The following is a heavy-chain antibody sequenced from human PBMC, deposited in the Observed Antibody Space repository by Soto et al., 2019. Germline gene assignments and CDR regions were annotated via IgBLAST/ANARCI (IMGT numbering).Heavy chain of an antibody. CDR2: ISSSSSYI. CDR3: ARGTRDGYNNGAPFYY. D-gene: IGHD5-12*01. V-gene: IGHV3-21*01. Sequence: EVQLVESGGGLVKPGGSLRLSCAASGFTFSSYSMNWVRQAPGKGLEWVSSISSSSSYIYYADSVKGRFTISRDNAKNSLDLQMNSLRAEDTAVYYCARGTRDGYNNGAPFYYWGQGTLVTVSS. J-gene: IGHJ4*02. CDR1: GFTFSSYS.